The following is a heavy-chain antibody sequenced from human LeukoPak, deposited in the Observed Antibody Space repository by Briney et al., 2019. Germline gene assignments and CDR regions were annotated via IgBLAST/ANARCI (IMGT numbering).Heavy chain of an antibody. J-gene: IGHJ4*02. D-gene: IGHD1-26*01. CDR3: GRDRSGGYSVDY. CDR2: IYHSGST. Sequence: SETLSLTCAVSGYSISSGYYWGWIRPPPGKGLEWIASIYHSGSTYYNPSLKSRVTLSVDTSKNQFSLKMSSVTAADTAAYYCGRDRSGGYSVDYWGQGTLVTVS. V-gene: IGHV4-38-2*02. CDR1: GYSISSGYY.